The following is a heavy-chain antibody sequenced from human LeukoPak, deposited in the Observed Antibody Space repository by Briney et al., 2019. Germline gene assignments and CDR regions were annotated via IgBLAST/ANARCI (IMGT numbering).Heavy chain of an antibody. J-gene: IGHJ3*02. V-gene: IGHV3-30*02. Sequence: GGSLRLSCAASGFTFSSYGMHWVRQAPGKGLEWVAVIWYDGSNKYYADSVKGRFTISRDNSQNTLYLQMNSLRLEDTAVYYCVKESDAFDIWGQGKMVTVSS. CDR3: VKESDAFDI. CDR1: GFTFSSYG. CDR2: IWYDGSNK.